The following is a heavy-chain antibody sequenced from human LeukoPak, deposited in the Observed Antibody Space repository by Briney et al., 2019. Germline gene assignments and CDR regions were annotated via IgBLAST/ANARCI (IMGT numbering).Heavy chain of an antibody. CDR2: VSSSGSS. D-gene: IGHD6-6*01. CDR1: GDSISSGLYY. CDR3: ARGVGSSSSNWFGP. Sequence: SQTLSLTCTVSGDSISSGLYYWSWIRQPAGKGLEWIGRVSSSGSSNYDPSLKSRVTISIDTSKNQFSLKLSSVTAADTAVYFCARGVGSSSSNWFGPWGQGTLVTVSS. J-gene: IGHJ5*02. V-gene: IGHV4-61*02.